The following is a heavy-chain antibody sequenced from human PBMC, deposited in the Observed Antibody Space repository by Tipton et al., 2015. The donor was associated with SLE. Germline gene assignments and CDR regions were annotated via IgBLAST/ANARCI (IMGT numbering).Heavy chain of an antibody. J-gene: IGHJ4*02. D-gene: IGHD2-8*01. CDR2: IHSSASS. V-gene: IGHV4-30-2*01. Sequence: TLSLTCGVSGDSISRDGYAWSWIRQPPGKGLQWIGYIHSSASSYYNPSLQRRVTMSGDRSKNQFSLHLSSVTAADTAVYYCARSQFRDGVMSHFDSWGQGTLVTVSS. CDR1: GDSISRDGYA. CDR3: ARSQFRDGVMSHFDS.